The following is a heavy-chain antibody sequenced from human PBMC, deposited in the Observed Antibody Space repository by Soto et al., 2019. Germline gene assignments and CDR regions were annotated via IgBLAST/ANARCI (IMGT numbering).Heavy chain of an antibody. CDR2: VNPNSGGT. V-gene: IGHV1-2*04. CDR3: VTSRVSIAVAGETEYYFDY. Sequence: ASVKVSCKASGYTFTGYYIHWVRQAPGQGLEWMGWVNPNSGGTNYAQKFQGWVTMTRDTSISTAYMELSRLRSDDTAVYYCVTSRVSIAVAGETEYYFDYWGQGTLVTV. CDR1: GYTFTGYY. D-gene: IGHD6-19*01. J-gene: IGHJ4*02.